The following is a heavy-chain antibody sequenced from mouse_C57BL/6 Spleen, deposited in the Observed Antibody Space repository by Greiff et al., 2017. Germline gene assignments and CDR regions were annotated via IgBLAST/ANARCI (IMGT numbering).Heavy chain of an antibody. CDR1: GYTFTDYE. D-gene: IGHD2-1*01. CDR3: TGLYYGNYDY. CDR2: IDPETGGT. Sequence: QVQLQQSGAELVRPGASVTLSCKASGYTFTDYEMHWVKQTPVHGLEWIGAIDPETGGTAYNQKFKGKAILTADKSSSTAYMELRSLTSEDSAVYYCTGLYYGNYDYWGQGTTLTVSS. J-gene: IGHJ2*01. V-gene: IGHV1-15*01.